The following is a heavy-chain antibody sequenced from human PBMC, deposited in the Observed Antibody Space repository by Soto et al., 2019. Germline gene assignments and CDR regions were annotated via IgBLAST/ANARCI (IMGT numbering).Heavy chain of an antibody. Sequence: GESLKISCKGFDYTFAAYWIGWVRQMPGKGLEWMGVINPRDSDVKYSPPFEGQVTISADKSINTAFLQWSSLKASDTAIYYCVATYGDYLDYWGQGTLVTVSS. CDR2: INPRDSDV. V-gene: IGHV5-51*01. J-gene: IGHJ4*02. CDR3: VATYGDYLDY. CDR1: DYTFAAYW. D-gene: IGHD4-17*01.